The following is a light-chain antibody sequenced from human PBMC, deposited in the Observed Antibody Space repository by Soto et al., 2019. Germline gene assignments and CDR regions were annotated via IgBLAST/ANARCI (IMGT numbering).Light chain of an antibody. Sequence: EIVLTQSPATLSLSPLERATLSCMASQSVSSYLAWYQQKPGQAPRLLIYDASNRATGIPARFSGSGSGTDFTLTISSLEPEDFAVYYCQQRRNWFTFGQGTRLEMK. CDR2: DAS. CDR1: QSVSSY. V-gene: IGKV3-11*01. J-gene: IGKJ5*01. CDR3: QQRRNWFT.